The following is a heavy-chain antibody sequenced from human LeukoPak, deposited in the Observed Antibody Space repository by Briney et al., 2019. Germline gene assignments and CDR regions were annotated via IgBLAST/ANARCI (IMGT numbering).Heavy chain of an antibody. V-gene: IGHV1-18*01. D-gene: IGHD3-22*01. Sequence: GASVKVSCKASGYTFTSYGISWVRQAPGQGLEWMGWISAYNGNTNYAQKLQGRVTMTTGTSTSTAYMELRSLRSDDTAVYYCARGLATLTYYYDSSGYFDYWGQGTLVTVSS. CDR3: ARGLATLTYYYDSSGYFDY. CDR2: ISAYNGNT. J-gene: IGHJ4*02. CDR1: GYTFTSYG.